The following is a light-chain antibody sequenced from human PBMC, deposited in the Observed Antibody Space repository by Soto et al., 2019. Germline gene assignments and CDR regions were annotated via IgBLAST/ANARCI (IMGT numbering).Light chain of an antibody. CDR2: AAS. V-gene: IGKV1-39*01. CDR3: LQDFHYPYT. J-gene: IGKJ2*01. Sequence: DIQMTQSPSSLSASVGDRVTITCRASQSISSYLNWYQQKPGKAPKLLIYAASSLQSGVPSRFSGSGSGTDFTLTISSLQPEDFATYYCLQDFHYPYTFGQGTKVEI. CDR1: QSISSY.